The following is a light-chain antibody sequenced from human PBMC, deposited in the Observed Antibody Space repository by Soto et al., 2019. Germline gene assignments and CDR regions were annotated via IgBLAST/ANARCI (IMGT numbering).Light chain of an antibody. CDR2: DND. Sequence: QSVLTQPPSVSAAPGQRVAISCSGSSSNIGSNFVSWYRHVPGTAPKLLIYDNDKRPSEIPDRFSGSKSGTSATLAITGLQTGDEADYYCGSWDSSLSAYVFGTGTKVTVL. V-gene: IGLV1-51*01. J-gene: IGLJ1*01. CDR3: GSWDSSLSAYV. CDR1: SSNIGSNF.